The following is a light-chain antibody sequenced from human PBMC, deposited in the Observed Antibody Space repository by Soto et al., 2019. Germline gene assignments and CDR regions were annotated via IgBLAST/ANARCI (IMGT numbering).Light chain of an antibody. CDR2: EVN. CDR3: SSYTRSATLGV. V-gene: IGLV2-14*01. CDR1: STDVGGYNN. J-gene: IGLJ3*02. Sequence: QSALAQPASVSGSPGQSITISCTGTSTDVGGYNNVSWYQQHPGKAPKLMIYEVNNRPSGVSDRFSGSKSGNTASLTISGLQAEDEADYYCSSYTRSATLGVFGGGTKVTVL.